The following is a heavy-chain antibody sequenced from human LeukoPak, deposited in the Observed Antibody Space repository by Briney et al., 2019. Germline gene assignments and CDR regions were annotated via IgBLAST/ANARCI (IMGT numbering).Heavy chain of an antibody. J-gene: IGHJ4*02. CDR2: IIPIFGTA. CDR1: GGTFSSYA. Sequence: SVKVSCKASGGTFSSYAISWVRQAPGQGLEWMGGIIPIFGTANYAQKFQGRVTMTRDTSTSTVYMELSSLRSEDTAVYYCARVATTVTTSGWFDYWGQGTLVTVSS. D-gene: IGHD4-17*01. CDR3: ARVATTVTTSGWFDY. V-gene: IGHV1-69*05.